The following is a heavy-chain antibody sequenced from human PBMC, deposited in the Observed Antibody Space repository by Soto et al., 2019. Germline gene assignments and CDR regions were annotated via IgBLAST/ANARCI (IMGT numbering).Heavy chain of an antibody. CDR3: TRGLDY. CDR2: IFHSGGT. J-gene: IGHJ4*02. CDR1: GGSMSSNHW. Sequence: SETLSLTCVGSGGSMSSNHWWNWVRQPPGKGLEWIGEIFHSGGTNYNPSLKSRVTISVDKSKNQSSLKMSSVTAADTAVYYCTRGLDYWGQGTLVTVS. V-gene: IGHV4-4*02.